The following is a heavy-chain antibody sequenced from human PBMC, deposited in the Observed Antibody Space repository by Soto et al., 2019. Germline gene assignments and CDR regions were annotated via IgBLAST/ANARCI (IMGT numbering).Heavy chain of an antibody. J-gene: IGHJ1*01. CDR3: TYTPPTTVTTSAEYFQH. V-gene: IGHV2-5*02. D-gene: IGHD4-17*01. Sequence: SGPTLVNPTQTLTLTCTFSGFSLSTNEVGVGWIRQPPGKALEWLALIYWDDDKRYSPSLKSRLTITKDTSRNQVVLTMTDMDPVDTATYYCTYTPPTTVTTSAEYFQHWGQGTLVTVPQ. CDR2: IYWDDDK. CDR1: GFSLSTNEVG.